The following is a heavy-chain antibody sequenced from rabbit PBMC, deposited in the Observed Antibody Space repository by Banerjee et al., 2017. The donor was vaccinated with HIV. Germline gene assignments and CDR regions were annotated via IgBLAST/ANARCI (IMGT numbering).Heavy chain of an antibody. CDR1: GFSFSSGYD. J-gene: IGHJ4*01. CDR3: TGGYGESNSVTNL. Sequence: QQLVESGGGLVKPGASLTLTCKASGFSFSSGYDMCWVRQAPGKGLELIACIDGGSSGSAYYASWAKGRFTGSKTSSTTVTLQMTSLTAADTATYFCTGGYGESNSVTNLWGPGTLVTVS. V-gene: IGHV1S40*01. D-gene: IGHD2-1*01. CDR2: IDGGSSGSA.